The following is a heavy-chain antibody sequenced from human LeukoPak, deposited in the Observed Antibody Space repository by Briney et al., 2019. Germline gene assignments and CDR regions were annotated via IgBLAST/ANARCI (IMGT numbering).Heavy chain of an antibody. CDR2: ISAYNGNT. CDR1: VYTFTVYG. V-gene: IGHV1-18*01. D-gene: IGHD5-12*01. Sequence: ASVKVSCKASVYTFTVYGISWVRQAPGQGREWMGWISAYNGNTNYAQKLQGRVTMTTDTSTSTAYMELRSLRSDDTAVYYCARGGGYSGYDLIDYWGQGTLVTVSS. J-gene: IGHJ4*02. CDR3: ARGGGYSGYDLIDY.